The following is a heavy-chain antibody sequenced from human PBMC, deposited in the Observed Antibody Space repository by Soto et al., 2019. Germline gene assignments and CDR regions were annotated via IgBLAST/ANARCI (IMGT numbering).Heavy chain of an antibody. Sequence: PSETLSLTCTVSGGSISSYYWSWIRQPPGKGLEWIGYIYYSGSTNYNPSLKSRVTISVDTSKNQFSLKLSSVTAADTAVYYCARDRGNYDILTGFDYWGQGTLVTVSS. CDR3: ARDRGNYDILTGFDY. D-gene: IGHD3-9*01. J-gene: IGHJ4*02. CDR1: GGSISSYY. CDR2: IYYSGST. V-gene: IGHV4-59*01.